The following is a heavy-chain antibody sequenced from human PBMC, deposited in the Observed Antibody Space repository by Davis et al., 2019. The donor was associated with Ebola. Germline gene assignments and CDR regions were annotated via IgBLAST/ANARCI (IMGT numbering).Heavy chain of an antibody. CDR2: INHSGST. CDR1: GGSFRGYY. V-gene: IGHV4-34*01. Sequence: MPSETLSLTCAVYGGSFRGYYWSWIRQPPGKGLEWIGEINHSGSTNYNPSLKSRVTISVDTSKNQFSLKLSSVTAADTAVYYCARRGSSSFGYWGQGTLVTVSS. J-gene: IGHJ4*02. D-gene: IGHD6-6*01. CDR3: ARRGSSSFGY.